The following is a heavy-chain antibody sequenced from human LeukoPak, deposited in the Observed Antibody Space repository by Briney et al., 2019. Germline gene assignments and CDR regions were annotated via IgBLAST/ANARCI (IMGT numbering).Heavy chain of an antibody. V-gene: IGHV3-23*01. J-gene: IGHJ5*02. CDR2: ISGKGGGT. D-gene: IGHD4-17*01. CDR3: AKDSQYYGDYPTWFDP. CDR1: GFTFSSYA. Sequence: GGSLRLSCAASGFTFSSYAMSWVRQAPGKGLEWVSAISGKGGGTYYADSVKGRLTISRDNSKNTLYLQMNSLRAEDTAVYYCAKDSQYYGDYPTWFDPWGQGTLVTVSS.